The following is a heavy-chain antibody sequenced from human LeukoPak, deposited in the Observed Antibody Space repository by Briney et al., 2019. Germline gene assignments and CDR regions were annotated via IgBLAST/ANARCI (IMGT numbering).Heavy chain of an antibody. CDR3: AREHCSGGSCYGMDV. CDR2: IWYDGSNK. D-gene: IGHD2-15*01. V-gene: IGHV3-33*01. Sequence: PGGSLRLSCAASGFTFSSYGMHWVRQAPGKGLEWVAVIWYDGSNKYYADSVKGRFTISRDNSKNTLYLQMNSLRAEDTAVYYCAREHCSGGSCYGMDVWGQGTTVTVSS. J-gene: IGHJ6*02. CDR1: GFTFSSYG.